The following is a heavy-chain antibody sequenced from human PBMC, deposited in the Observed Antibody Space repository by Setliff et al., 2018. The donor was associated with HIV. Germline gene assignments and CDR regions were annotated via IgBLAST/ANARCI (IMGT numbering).Heavy chain of an antibody. CDR3: ARVTSLGYSYGLDY. V-gene: IGHV4-34*01. J-gene: IGHJ4*02. CDR2: INPSGST. CDR1: GESFSGFY. D-gene: IGHD5-18*01. Sequence: SETLSLTCAVYGESFSGFYWNWIRQPPGKGLEWIGEINPSGSTNYNPSLKSRVTLSVDTSKNQFSLRLSSVTAADTAVYYCARVTSLGYSYGLDYWGQGTLVTVSS.